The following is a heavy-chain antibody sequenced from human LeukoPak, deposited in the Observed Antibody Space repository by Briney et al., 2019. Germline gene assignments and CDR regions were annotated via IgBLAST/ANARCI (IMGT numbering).Heavy chain of an antibody. Sequence: PSETLSLTCTVSGGSISSGSYYWGWIRQPPGKGLEWIGNLYYSGSTYYNPSLKSRFTISVDTSKNPFSLRLSSVTAADTAVYFCARLPRCLRADGDYVGYWGQGTLVTVSS. CDR3: ARLPRCLRADGDYVGY. D-gene: IGHD4-17*01. J-gene: IGHJ4*02. V-gene: IGHV4-39*01. CDR1: GGSISSGSYY. CDR2: LYYSGST.